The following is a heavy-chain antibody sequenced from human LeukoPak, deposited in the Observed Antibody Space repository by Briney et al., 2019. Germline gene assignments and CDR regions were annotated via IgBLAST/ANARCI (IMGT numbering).Heavy chain of an antibody. CDR2: IRSSGSTI. J-gene: IGHJ6*03. V-gene: IGHV3-11*04. CDR3: ARDSSIAVAGTLNYYYMDV. D-gene: IGHD6-19*01. Sequence: GGSLRLSCAASGFTFSDYYMSWIRQAPGKGLEWVSYIRSSGSTIYYAGSVKGRFTITRDNAKNSLYLQMNSLRAEDTAVYYCARDSSIAVAGTLNYYYMDVWGKGTTVTVSS. CDR1: GFTFSDYY.